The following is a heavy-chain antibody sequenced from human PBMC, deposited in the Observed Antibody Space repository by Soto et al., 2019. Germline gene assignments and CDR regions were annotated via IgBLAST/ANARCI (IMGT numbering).Heavy chain of an antibody. D-gene: IGHD3-16*01. CDR1: GGSISSGGYY. Sequence: QVQLQESGPGLVKPSQTLSLTCTVSGGSISSGGYYWSRIRQHPGKGLEWIGYIYYSGSTYYNPSLKSRVTISVDTSKNQFSLKLSSVTAADTAVYYCAISEGGDPDDAFDIWGQGTMVTVSS. CDR2: IYYSGST. CDR3: AISEGGDPDDAFDI. J-gene: IGHJ3*02. V-gene: IGHV4-31*03.